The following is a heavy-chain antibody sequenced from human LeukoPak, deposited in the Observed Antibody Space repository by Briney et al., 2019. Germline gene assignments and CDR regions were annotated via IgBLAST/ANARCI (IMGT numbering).Heavy chain of an antibody. D-gene: IGHD6-13*01. J-gene: IGHJ4*02. CDR1: GYTFTGYY. Sequence: ASVKVSCTASGYTFTGYYMHRVRQAPGQGLEWMGWINTNSGGTNYAQKFQGRVTMTRDTSISTAYMELSRLRSDDTAVYYCTRGGTGYSSSWYDYWGQGTLVTVSS. CDR3: TRGGTGYSSSWYDY. CDR2: INTNSGGT. V-gene: IGHV1-2*02.